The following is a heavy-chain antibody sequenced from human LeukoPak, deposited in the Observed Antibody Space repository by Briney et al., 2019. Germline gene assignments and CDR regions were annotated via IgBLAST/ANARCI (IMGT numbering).Heavy chain of an antibody. Sequence: SETLSFTCTVSGGSISSYYWSWIRQPAGKGLEWIGSIYYSGTTYYNPSLKSRVTISVDMSKNQFSLKLSSVTAADTAVYYCARDTVAAPYYYYYYMDVWGKGTTVTVSS. CDR2: IYYSGTT. D-gene: IGHD1-26*01. CDR3: ARDTVAAPYYYYYYMDV. J-gene: IGHJ6*03. CDR1: GGSISSYY. V-gene: IGHV4-4*07.